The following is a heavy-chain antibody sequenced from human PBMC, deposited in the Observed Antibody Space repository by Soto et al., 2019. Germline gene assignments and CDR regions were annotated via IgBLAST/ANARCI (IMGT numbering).Heavy chain of an antibody. Sequence: QVQVVESGGGVVQPGRSLRLSCAGTGFTFSSHGMHWVRQAPGKGLEWLSVISRDGSNKYYADSVKGRFTISRDNSKNTLYLQMDSLRAEDTAVYYCAKDTFCNYETLDYWGQGTLVAVSS. J-gene: IGHJ4*02. CDR3: AKDTFCNYETLDY. V-gene: IGHV3-30*18. CDR1: GFTFSSHG. CDR2: ISRDGSNK. D-gene: IGHD4-4*01.